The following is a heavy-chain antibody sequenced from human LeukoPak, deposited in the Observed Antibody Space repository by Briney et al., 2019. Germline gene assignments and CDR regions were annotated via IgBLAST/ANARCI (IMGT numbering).Heavy chain of an antibody. D-gene: IGHD2-21*02. CDR2: ISGSGGST. Sequence: GGSLRLSCAASGFSFSSYAMSWVRQAPGKGLEWVSGISGSGGSTYYADSVKGRFTISRDNSKNTLYVQMNSLRAEDTAVYYCAKDCGGDCYYDSVYWGQGILVTVSS. CDR1: GFSFSSYA. J-gene: IGHJ4*02. V-gene: IGHV3-23*01. CDR3: AKDCGGDCYYDSVY.